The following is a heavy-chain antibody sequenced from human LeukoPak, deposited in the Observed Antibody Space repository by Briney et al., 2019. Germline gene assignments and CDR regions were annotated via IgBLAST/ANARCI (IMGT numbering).Heavy chain of an antibody. CDR1: GFTFDDYA. CDR2: ISWNSGSI. CDR3: AGGYYYDSSGYFPY. V-gene: IGHV3-9*01. J-gene: IGHJ4*02. Sequence: GGSLRLSCAASGFTFDDYAMHWVRQAPGKGLEWVSGISWNSGSIGYADSVKGRFTISRDNSKNTLYLQMNSLRAEDTAVYYCAGGYYYDSSGYFPYWGQGTLVTVSS. D-gene: IGHD3-22*01.